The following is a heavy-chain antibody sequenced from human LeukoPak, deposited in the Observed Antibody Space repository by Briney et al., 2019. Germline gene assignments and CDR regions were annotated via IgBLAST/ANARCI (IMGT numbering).Heavy chain of an antibody. CDR3: ASGSYYPQFDS. J-gene: IGHJ4*02. CDR1: GGSISSSSYY. CDR2: IYYSGST. Sequence: PSQTLSLTCTVAGGSISSSSYYWGWIRQPPGKGLEWIGSIYYSGSTYYNPSLKSRVTISVDTSKNQFSLKLSSVPAADTAVYYCASGSYYPQFDSWGQGTLVTVSS. D-gene: IGHD1-26*01. V-gene: IGHV4-39*01.